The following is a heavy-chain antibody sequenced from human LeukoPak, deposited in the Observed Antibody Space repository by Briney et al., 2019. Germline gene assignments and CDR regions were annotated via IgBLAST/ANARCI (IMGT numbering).Heavy chain of an antibody. J-gene: IGHJ4*02. V-gene: IGHV3-11*06. Sequence: PGGSLRLSCAASGFTFTDWYMSWIRQPPGKGLQWLSYISSSSSDIKYADSVRGRFTISRDNAKKSVYLQMNSLRAEDTAIYYCVKSAGGGGGNWGQGTLVTVSS. CDR3: VKSAGGGGGN. CDR1: GFTFTDWY. D-gene: IGHD2-15*01. CDR2: ISSSSSDI.